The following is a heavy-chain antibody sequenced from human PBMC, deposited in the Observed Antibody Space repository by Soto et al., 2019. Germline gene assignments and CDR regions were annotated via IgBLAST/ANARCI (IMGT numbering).Heavy chain of an antibody. CDR2: MYYSGST. CDR3: ARGYRQSGYSSSWVFDY. J-gene: IGHJ4*02. V-gene: IGHV4-31*03. Sequence: QVQLRESGPGLVKPSQTLSLTCTVSGGSINSGGYYWNWIRQHPGKGLEWIGYMYYSGSTYYNPFLRSRVIISADTSENHFSLKLSSVTAADTAVYFGARGYRQSGYSSSWVFDYLGQGTLVNVSS. CDR1: GGSINSGGYY. D-gene: IGHD6-13*01.